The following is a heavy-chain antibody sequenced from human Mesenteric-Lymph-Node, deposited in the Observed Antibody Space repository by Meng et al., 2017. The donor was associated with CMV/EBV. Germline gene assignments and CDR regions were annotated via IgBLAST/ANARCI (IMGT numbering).Heavy chain of an antibody. CDR3: AVPAALYYYYYGMDV. J-gene: IGHJ6*02. V-gene: IGHV3-13*01. D-gene: IGHD2-2*01. CDR2: IGTAGDT. CDR1: GFTFSSYD. Sequence: GGSLRLSCAASGFTFSSYDMHWVRQATGKGLEWVSAIGTAGDTYYPGSVKGRFTISRENAKNSLYLQMNSLRAGDTAVYYCAVPAALYYYYYGMDVWGQGTTVTVSS.